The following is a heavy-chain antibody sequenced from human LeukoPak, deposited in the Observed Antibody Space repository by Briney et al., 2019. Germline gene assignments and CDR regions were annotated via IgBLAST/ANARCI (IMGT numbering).Heavy chain of an antibody. J-gene: IGHJ4*02. CDR1: GYRFTTYW. Sequence: GESLKISCKGSGYRFTTYWIGWVRQMPGEGLEWMGTIYPSDSDTKYSPSFRGQVTISADKSISTAYLQWNSLKASDTAIYYCARYGGSSARFSDYWGQGTLVTVSS. V-gene: IGHV5-51*01. CDR2: IYPSDSDT. D-gene: IGHD4-23*01. CDR3: ARYGGSSARFSDY.